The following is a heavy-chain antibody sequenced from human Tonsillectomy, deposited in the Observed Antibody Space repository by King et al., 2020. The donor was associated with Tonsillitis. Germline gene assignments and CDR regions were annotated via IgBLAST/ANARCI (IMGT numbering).Heavy chain of an antibody. J-gene: IGHJ3*02. CDR2: IFHSGST. V-gene: IGHV4-4*02. CDR1: GGSINSANW. Sequence: VQLQESGPGLVKPSGTLSLTCAVSGGSINSANWWDWVRQPPGKGLGWIGEIFHSGSTNYNPSLKSRVTISIDKSNNQFSLKLSSVTAAATAIYYFARGPGHSPFDIGGQGTMVTVSS. CDR3: ARGPGHSPFDI. D-gene: IGHD1-26*01.